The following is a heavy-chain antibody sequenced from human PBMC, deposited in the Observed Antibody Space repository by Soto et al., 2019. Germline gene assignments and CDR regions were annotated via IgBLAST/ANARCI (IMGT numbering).Heavy chain of an antibody. D-gene: IGHD3-3*01. CDR2: IYYSGST. V-gene: IGHV4-30-4*01. Sequence: SETLSLTCTVSGGSISSGDYYWSWIRQPPGKGLEWIGYIYYSGSTYYNPSLRSRVTISVDTSKNQFSLKLSSVTAADTAVYYCAREFLEWLVIDYWGQGTLVTV. J-gene: IGHJ4*02. CDR3: AREFLEWLVIDY. CDR1: GGSISSGDYY.